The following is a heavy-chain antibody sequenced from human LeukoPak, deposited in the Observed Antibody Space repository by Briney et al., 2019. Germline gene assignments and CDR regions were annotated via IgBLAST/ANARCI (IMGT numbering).Heavy chain of an antibody. V-gene: IGHV4-34*01. J-gene: IGHJ3*02. D-gene: IGHD1-26*01. CDR3: ATLGVTSAFNI. CDR1: GGSFSGYY. Sequence: SETLSLTCAVYGGSFSGYYWSWIRQPPGKGLEWIGEINHSGSTNYNPSLKSRVTISVDTSKNQFSLKLSSVTAADTAVYYCATLGVTSAFNIWGQGTMVTVSS. CDR2: INHSGST.